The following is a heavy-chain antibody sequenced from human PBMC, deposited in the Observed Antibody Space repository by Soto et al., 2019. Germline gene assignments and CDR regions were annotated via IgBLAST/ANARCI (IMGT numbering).Heavy chain of an antibody. V-gene: IGHV4-30-2*01. CDR2: IYHSGST. CDR3: ARDRRAEGFDY. J-gene: IGHJ4*02. CDR1: GGSISSGGYS. Sequence: SETLSLTCAVSGGSISSGGYSWSWIRQPPGKGLEWIGYIYHSGSTYYNPSLKSRVTISVDRSRNQFSLRLSSVTAADTAVYYCARDRRAEGFDYWGQGTLVTVSS.